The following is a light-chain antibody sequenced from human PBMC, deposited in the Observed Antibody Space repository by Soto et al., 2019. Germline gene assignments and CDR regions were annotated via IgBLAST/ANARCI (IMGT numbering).Light chain of an antibody. V-gene: IGKV3-15*01. CDR1: QSVSSN. Sequence: ILMTQSPATLAVTSVEIATLSLRASQSVSSNLAWYQQKPGQAPKLLMYGASTRATGIPARFSGSGFGTEFTLTISSLQSEDFAVYYCQQYGSSPSTFGQGTKVDIK. CDR2: GAS. J-gene: IGKJ1*01. CDR3: QQYGSSPST.